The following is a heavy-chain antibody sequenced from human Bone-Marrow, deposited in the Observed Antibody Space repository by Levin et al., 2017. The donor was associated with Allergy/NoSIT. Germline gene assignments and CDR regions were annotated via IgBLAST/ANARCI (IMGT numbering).Heavy chain of an antibody. J-gene: IGHJ4*02. D-gene: IGHD3-22*01. Sequence: SSETLSLTCTVSGGSISSGTYYWSWVRQPPGKGLEWIGYTHYSGNTYYKPSLKSRVTMSMDTSKNQFSLELKSVTAADTAVYYCARVNYDSSGYYYYYYFDYWGQGTLVTVSS. CDR2: THYSGNT. CDR1: GGSISSGTYY. CDR3: ARVNYDSSGYYYYYYFDY. V-gene: IGHV4-30-4*01.